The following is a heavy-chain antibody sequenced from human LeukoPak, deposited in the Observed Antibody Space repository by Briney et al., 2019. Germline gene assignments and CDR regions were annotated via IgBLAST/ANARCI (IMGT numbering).Heavy chain of an antibody. CDR2: ISAYNDNT. Sequence: ASVKVSCKASGCTFTNYGVSWVRQAPGQGLEWMGWISAYNDNTNHAQKLQGRLTMTTDTSTSTAYMELRSLKSDDTAVYYCAREGGISGWPDYWGQGTLVTVSP. CDR1: GCTFTNYG. J-gene: IGHJ4*02. CDR3: AREGGISGWPDY. V-gene: IGHV1-18*01. D-gene: IGHD6-19*01.